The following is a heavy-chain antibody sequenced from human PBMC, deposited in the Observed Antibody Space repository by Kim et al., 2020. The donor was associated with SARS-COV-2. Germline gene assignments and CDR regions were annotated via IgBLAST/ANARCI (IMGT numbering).Heavy chain of an antibody. D-gene: IGHD6-25*01. CDR3: ARGKAAMKKTAFFYY. CDR1: GGSFSGYF. Sequence: SETLSLTCAVYGGSFSGYFWTWISQPSGKGLEWIGEINHSGSTNNNPSLKSRATVSVDTSKNQFSLRVTSLTAADTAVYYCARGKAAMKKTAFFYYWSQG. CDR2: INHSGST. V-gene: IGHV4-34*04. J-gene: IGHJ4*02.